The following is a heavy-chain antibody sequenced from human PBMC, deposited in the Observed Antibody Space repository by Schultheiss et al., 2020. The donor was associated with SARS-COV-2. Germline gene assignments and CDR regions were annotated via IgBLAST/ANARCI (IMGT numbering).Heavy chain of an antibody. Sequence: GESLKISCAASGFTFSSYGMHWVRQAPGKGLEWVAVISYDGSNKYYAGSVKGRFTISRDNSKNTLYLQMNSLRAEDTAVYYCANGPRFERYFDWLMNYWGQGTLVTVSS. CDR1: GFTFSSYG. V-gene: IGHV3-30*18. CDR3: ANGPRFERYFDWLMNY. D-gene: IGHD3-9*01. CDR2: ISYDGSNK. J-gene: IGHJ4*02.